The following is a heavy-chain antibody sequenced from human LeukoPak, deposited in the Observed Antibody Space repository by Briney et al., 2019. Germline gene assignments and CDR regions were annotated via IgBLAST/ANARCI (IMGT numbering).Heavy chain of an antibody. J-gene: IGHJ5*02. Sequence: PSETLSLTCAVYGGSFSGYYWSWLRQPPGKGLEWIGEINHSGSTNYNPSLKSRVTISVDTSKNQFSLKLNSVTAADTAVYYCARDLIMITFGGVIATSFDPWGQGTLVTVSS. CDR3: ARDLIMITFGGVIATSFDP. CDR1: GGSFSGYY. CDR2: INHSGST. D-gene: IGHD3-16*02. V-gene: IGHV4-34*01.